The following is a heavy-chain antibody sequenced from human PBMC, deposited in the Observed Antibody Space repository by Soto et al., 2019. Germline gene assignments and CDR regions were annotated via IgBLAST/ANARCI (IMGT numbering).Heavy chain of an antibody. CDR2: IIPIFGTA. CDR3: ASSVRTIAGAGTWYY. Sequence: QVQLVQSGAEVKKPGSSVKVSCKASGGTFSSYAISWVRQAPGQGLEWMGGIIPIFGTANYAQKFQGRVTIXXHXSXXTACMELSSLRSEDTAVYYCASSVRTIAGAGTWYYWGQGTLVTVSS. V-gene: IGHV1-69*12. J-gene: IGHJ4*02. D-gene: IGHD6-19*01. CDR1: GGTFSSYA.